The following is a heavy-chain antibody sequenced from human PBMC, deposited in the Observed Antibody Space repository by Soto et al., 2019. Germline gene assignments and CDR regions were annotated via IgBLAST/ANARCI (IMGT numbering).Heavy chain of an antibody. V-gene: IGHV5-51*01. CDR1: GYSFSSYW. CDR2: IYPGDSDT. D-gene: IGHD3-10*01. Sequence: PGESLKISCRGPGYSFSSYWIGWVRQMPGKGLEWMGIIYPGDSDTRYSPSFQGQVTMSVDKSISTAYLQWSSLKASDTAMYYCARGAPFRSSGIDYWGQGTLVTVSS. J-gene: IGHJ4*02. CDR3: ARGAPFRSSGIDY.